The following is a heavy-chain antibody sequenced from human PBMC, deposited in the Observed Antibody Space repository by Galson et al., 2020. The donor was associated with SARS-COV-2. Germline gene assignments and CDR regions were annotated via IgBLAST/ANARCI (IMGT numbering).Heavy chain of an antibody. CDR1: GFTFSSYG. CDR3: ARAVDTAMVDVY. D-gene: IGHD5-18*01. CDR2: ISGSGGIT. J-gene: IGHJ4*02. Sequence: GGSLRLSCAASGFTFSSYGMSWVRQAPGKGLEWVSGISGSGGITYYADSVKGRFTISRDNSKNTVYLQMDSLRADDTAVYFCARAVDTAMVDVYWGQGALVTVSS. V-gene: IGHV3-23*01.